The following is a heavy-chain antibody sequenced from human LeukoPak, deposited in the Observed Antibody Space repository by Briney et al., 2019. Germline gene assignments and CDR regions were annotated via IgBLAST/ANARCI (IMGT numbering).Heavy chain of an antibody. D-gene: IGHD4-17*01. V-gene: IGHV4-59*01. CDR2: IYYTGST. Sequence: PSETLSLTCTVSGGSISSYYWSWIRQPPGKGLEWIGYIYYTGSTNYNPSLKSRVTISVDTSKNQLSLKLSSVTAADTAVYYCARDYYGDFRFDYWGQGTLVTVSS. CDR3: ARDYYGDFRFDY. CDR1: GGSISSYY. J-gene: IGHJ4*02.